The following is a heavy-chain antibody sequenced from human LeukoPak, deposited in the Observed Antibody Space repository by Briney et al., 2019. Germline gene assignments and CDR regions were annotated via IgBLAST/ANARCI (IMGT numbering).Heavy chain of an antibody. CDR2: ISYDGSNK. V-gene: IGHV3-30*18. CDR3: AKGKGSSGYYSTYQEY. CDR1: GFTFSSYG. D-gene: IGHD3-22*01. J-gene: IGHJ4*02. Sequence: GGSLRLSCAASGFTFSSYGMHWVRQAPGKGLEWVAVISYDGSNKYYADSVKGRLTISRDNSKNTLYLQMNSLRAEDTAVYYCAKGKGSSGYYSTYQEYWGQGTLVTVSS.